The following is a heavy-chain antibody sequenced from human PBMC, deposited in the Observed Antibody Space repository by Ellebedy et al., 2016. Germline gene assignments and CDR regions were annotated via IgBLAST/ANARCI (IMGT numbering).Heavy chain of an antibody. Sequence: GESLKISCSASGFTFSRYAMHWVRQAPGKGLEYVSAISSNGGSTYSADSVKGRFTISRDNSKQTVFLQMSSLRAEDTAVYFCVNERKAEYCPDGICYSLDYWGQGTLVTVSA. J-gene: IGHJ4*02. CDR3: VNERKAEYCPDGICYSLDY. D-gene: IGHD2-15*01. V-gene: IGHV3-64D*06. CDR2: ISSNGGST. CDR1: GFTFSRYA.